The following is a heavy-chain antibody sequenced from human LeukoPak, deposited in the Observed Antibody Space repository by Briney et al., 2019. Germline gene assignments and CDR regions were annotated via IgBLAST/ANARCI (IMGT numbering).Heavy chain of an antibody. J-gene: IGHJ4*02. Sequence: PGGSLRLSCAASGFTFSQYCMYWVRQAPGKGLVWVSYISSGGSIINDADSVKGRFTISRDNAKNTLYLQMNSLRVEDTAVYYWVGGDYWGQGTLVTVS. CDR2: ISSGGSII. CDR3: VGGDY. V-gene: IGHV3-74*01. CDR1: GFTFSQYC.